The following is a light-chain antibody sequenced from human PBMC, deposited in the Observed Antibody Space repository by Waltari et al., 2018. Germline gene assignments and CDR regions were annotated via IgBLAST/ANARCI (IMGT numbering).Light chain of an antibody. CDR3: QQYYSYPRK. CDR2: AAS. J-gene: IGKJ1*01. Sequence: AIRMTQSPSSLSASTGDSVTITWRASQGISSDLAWYQQKPGKAPKLRIYAASTWKSGVPSRLSGSGSGKDFTLTISCLQAEDFATYYCQQYYSYPRKFGQGKKVEIK. V-gene: IGKV1-8*01. CDR1: QGISSD.